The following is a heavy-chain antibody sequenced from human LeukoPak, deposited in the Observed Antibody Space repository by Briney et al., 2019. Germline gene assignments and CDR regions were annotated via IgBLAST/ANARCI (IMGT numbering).Heavy chain of an antibody. D-gene: IGHD2-15*01. J-gene: IGHJ3*02. CDR3: ARDCSGGSCYGAFDI. Sequence: SETLSLTCTVSGASIRSGDYYWSWIRQPPGMGLEWIGYIYDSGSTYYNPSLKSRITISVDTSENRFSLKLSSVTATDTAVYYCARDCSGGSCYGAFDIWGQGTMVTVSS. CDR2: IYDSGST. V-gene: IGHV4-30-4*01. CDR1: GASIRSGDYY.